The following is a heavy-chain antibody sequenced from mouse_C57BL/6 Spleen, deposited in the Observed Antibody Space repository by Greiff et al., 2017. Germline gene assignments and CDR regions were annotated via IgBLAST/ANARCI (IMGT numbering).Heavy chain of an antibody. J-gene: IGHJ2*01. Sequence: EVQLQQSVAELVRPGASVKLSCTASGFNIKNTYMHWVKQRPEQGLEWIGRIDPANGNTKYAPKFQGKATITADTSSNTAYLQLSSLTSEDTAIYYCAHYYGSSPWDFDCWGQGTTLTVSS. CDR2: IDPANGNT. V-gene: IGHV14-3*01. D-gene: IGHD1-1*01. CDR3: AHYYGSSPWDFDC. CDR1: GFNIKNTY.